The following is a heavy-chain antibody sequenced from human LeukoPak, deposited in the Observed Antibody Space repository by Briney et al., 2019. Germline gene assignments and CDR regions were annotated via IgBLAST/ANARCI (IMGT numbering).Heavy chain of an antibody. V-gene: IGHV3-30*18. CDR2: ISYDGSNK. J-gene: IGHJ4*02. CDR3: AKGPYGDYDY. CDR1: GFTFSSYG. Sequence: PGRSLRLSCAASGFTFSSYGMHWVRQAPGKGLEWVAVISYDGSNKYYADSVKGRFTISRDNSKNTLYLQMNSLRAEDTAVYYCAKGPYGDYDYWGQGNLVTVSS. D-gene: IGHD4-17*01.